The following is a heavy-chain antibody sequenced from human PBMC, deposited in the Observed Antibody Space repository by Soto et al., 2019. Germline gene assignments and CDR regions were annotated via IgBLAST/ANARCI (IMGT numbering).Heavy chain of an antibody. Sequence: PGGSLRLSCAASGFTFTSHAMTWVRQAPGKGLEWVSTIGATTGRTYYADSVKGRFTISRDNSKNTLYLQMDSLRAEDTAVYFCAKYLGDTWNEPFDYWGQGTLVTVSS. CDR1: GFTFTSHA. V-gene: IGHV3-23*01. J-gene: IGHJ4*02. CDR3: AKYLGDTWNEPFDY. CDR2: IGATTGRT. D-gene: IGHD1-1*01.